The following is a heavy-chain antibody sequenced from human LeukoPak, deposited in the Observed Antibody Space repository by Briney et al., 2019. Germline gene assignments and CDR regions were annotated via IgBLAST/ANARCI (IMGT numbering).Heavy chain of an antibody. CDR3: AREEYLTGDWRWTFDY. J-gene: IGHJ4*02. V-gene: IGHV4-4*07. CDR2: IYTSGST. CDR1: GGSISSYY. Sequence: SETLSLTCTVSGGSISSYYWSWIRQPAGKGLEWIGRIYTSGSTNYNPSLKSRVTMSVDTSKNQFSLKLSSVTAADTAVYYCAREEYLTGDWRWTFDYWGQGTLVTVSS. D-gene: IGHD7-27*01.